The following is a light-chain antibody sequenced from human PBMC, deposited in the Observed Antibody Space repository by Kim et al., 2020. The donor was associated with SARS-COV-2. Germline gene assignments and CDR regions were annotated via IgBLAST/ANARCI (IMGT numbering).Light chain of an antibody. CDR1: NIGSKS. CDR3: QVWDSSSDHNYV. J-gene: IGLJ1*01. Sequence: PGKTARITCGRNNIGSKSVHWYQQKPGQAPVLVIYYDSDRPSGIPERFSGSNSGNTATLTISRVEAGDEADYYCQVWDSSSDHNYVFGTGTKVTVL. CDR2: YDS. V-gene: IGLV3-21*04.